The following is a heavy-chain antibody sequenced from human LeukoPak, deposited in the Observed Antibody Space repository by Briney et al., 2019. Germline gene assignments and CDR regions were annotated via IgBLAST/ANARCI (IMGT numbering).Heavy chain of an antibody. J-gene: IGHJ4*02. Sequence: SETLSFTCTVSGDSISSSTYYWGWIRQPPGKGLEWIGSIHYSGNTYYNPSLKSRVTISVDTSKNQFSLNLSSVTAADTAVYYCARHSPWEPFDYWGQGTLVTVSS. CDR2: IHYSGNT. CDR3: ARHSPWEPFDY. D-gene: IGHD1-26*01. V-gene: IGHV4-39*01. CDR1: GDSISSSTYY.